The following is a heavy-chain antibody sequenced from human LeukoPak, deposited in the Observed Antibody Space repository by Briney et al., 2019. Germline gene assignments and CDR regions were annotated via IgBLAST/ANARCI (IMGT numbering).Heavy chain of an antibody. D-gene: IGHD2-8*01. CDR3: AKDADLETNFPYYFDY. V-gene: IGHV3-33*05. CDR2: VSYNGRYY. CDR1: GVTFSRYG. J-gene: IGHJ4*02. Sequence: GGSPRLSCVASGVTFSRYGMHWVRQSPGKGLEWLASVSYNGRYYYYKEFFKGRVTISRDSSRRMFYLQMNSLTPDGTATYYCAKDADLETNFPYYFDYWGQGSVVTV.